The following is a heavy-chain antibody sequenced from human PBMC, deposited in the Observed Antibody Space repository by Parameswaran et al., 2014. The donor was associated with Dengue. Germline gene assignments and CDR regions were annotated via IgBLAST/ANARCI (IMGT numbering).Heavy chain of an antibody. V-gene: IGHV4-34*01. J-gene: IGHJ4*02. CDR2: INHSGST. CDR3: AVDSGGYNIGY. D-gene: IGHD3-22*01. Sequence: VRQAPGKGLEWIGEINHSGSTNYNPSLKSRVTISVDTSKSQFSLKLRSVTAAETAVYYCAVDSGGYNIGYWGQGTLVTVSS.